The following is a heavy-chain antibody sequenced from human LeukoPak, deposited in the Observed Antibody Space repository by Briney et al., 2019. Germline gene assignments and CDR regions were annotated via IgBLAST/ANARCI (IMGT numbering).Heavy chain of an antibody. CDR3: ARDTYSSSWYSGGYYYYYGIDV. CDR1: GFTVSSNY. D-gene: IGHD6-13*01. CDR2: IYSGGST. V-gene: IGHV3-53*01. J-gene: IGHJ6*02. Sequence: GGSLRLSCAASGFTVSSNYMSWVRQAPGKGLEWVSVIYSGGSTYYADSVKGRFTISRDNSKNTLYLQMNSLRAEDTAVYYCARDTYSSSWYSGGYYYYYGIDVWGQGTTVTVSS.